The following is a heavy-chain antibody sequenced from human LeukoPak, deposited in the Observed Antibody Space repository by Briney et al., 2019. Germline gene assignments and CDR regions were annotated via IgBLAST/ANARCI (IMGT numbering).Heavy chain of an antibody. Sequence: SETLSLTCTVSGGSISSSSYHWGWIRQPPGKGLEWIGSIYYSGSTYYNPSLKSRVTISVDTSKNQFSLKLSSVTAADTAVYYCARDPGIAAAAPYYFDYWGQGTLVTVSS. J-gene: IGHJ4*02. D-gene: IGHD6-13*01. CDR2: IYYSGST. CDR3: ARDPGIAAAAPYYFDY. V-gene: IGHV4-39*07. CDR1: GGSISSSSYH.